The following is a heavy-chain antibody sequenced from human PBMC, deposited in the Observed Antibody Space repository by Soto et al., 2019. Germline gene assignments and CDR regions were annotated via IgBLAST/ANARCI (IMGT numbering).Heavy chain of an antibody. CDR1: GGSISSYY. J-gene: IGHJ4*02. CDR2: IYYSGST. D-gene: IGHD3-10*01. V-gene: IGHV4-59*01. Sequence: QVQLQESGPGLVKPSETLSLTCTVSGGSISSYYWSWIRQPPGKGLEWIGYIYYSGSTNYNPSLKSRVTISVDTSKNQFSLKLSSVTAADTAVYYCAREENYYGSGASFDYWGQGTLVTVSS. CDR3: AREENYYGSGASFDY.